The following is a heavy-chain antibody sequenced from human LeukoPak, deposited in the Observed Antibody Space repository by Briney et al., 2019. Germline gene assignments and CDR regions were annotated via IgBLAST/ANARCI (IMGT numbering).Heavy chain of an antibody. CDR1: GYTFTSYY. Sequence: GASVKVSCKASGYTFTSYYMHWVRQAPGQGLEWMGIINPSGGSTSYAQKFQGRVTMTRDTSTSTVYMELSSLRSEDTAVYYCARDRVGKLSIAAAGKGLDVWGQGTTVTVSS. V-gene: IGHV1-46*01. J-gene: IGHJ6*02. CDR2: INPSGGST. CDR3: ARDRVGKLSIAAAGKGLDV. D-gene: IGHD6-13*01.